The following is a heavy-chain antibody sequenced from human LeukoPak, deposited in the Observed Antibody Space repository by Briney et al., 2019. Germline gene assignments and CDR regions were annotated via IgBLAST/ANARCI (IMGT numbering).Heavy chain of an antibody. CDR1: GFTFSNYA. V-gene: IGHV3-23*01. CDR2: VSGSGGVK. D-gene: IGHD3-3*02. CDR3: ATFLAIVTARDSLYFQH. J-gene: IGHJ1*01. Sequence: GGSLRLSCVASGFTFSNYAMSWVRQAPGKGLEWVSGVSGSGGVKYHAEYVKGRFTISRDNSKNTLHLQMNSLRAEDTAVYYCATFLAIVTARDSLYFQHWGQGTLVTVSS.